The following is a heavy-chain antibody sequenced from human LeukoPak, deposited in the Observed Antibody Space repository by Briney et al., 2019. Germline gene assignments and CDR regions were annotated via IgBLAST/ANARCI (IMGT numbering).Heavy chain of an antibody. D-gene: IGHD6-13*01. V-gene: IGHV1-18*01. CDR1: GYTFTSYG. CDR2: ISAYNGST. Sequence: ASVKVSCKASGYTFTSYGISWVRQAPGQGLEWMGWISAYNGSTNYAQKLQGRVTMTTDTSTSTAYMELRSLRSDDTAVYYCARDSGAAAGPSYYYYYMDVWGKGTTVTVSS. J-gene: IGHJ6*03. CDR3: ARDSGAAAGPSYYYYYMDV.